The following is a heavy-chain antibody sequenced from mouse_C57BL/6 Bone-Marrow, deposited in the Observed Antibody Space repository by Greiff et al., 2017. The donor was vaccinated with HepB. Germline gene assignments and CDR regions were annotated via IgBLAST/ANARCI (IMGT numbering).Heavy chain of an antibody. CDR3: AGVITTVVATGDY. D-gene: IGHD1-1*01. CDR1: GYTFTSYG. Sequence: QVQLKESGAELARPGASVKLSCKASGYTFTSYGISWVKQRTGQGLEWIGEIYPRSGNTYYNEKFKGKATLTADKSSSTAYMELRSLTSEDSAVYFWAGVITTVVATGDYWGQGTTLTVSS. V-gene: IGHV1-81*01. J-gene: IGHJ2*01. CDR2: IYPRSGNT.